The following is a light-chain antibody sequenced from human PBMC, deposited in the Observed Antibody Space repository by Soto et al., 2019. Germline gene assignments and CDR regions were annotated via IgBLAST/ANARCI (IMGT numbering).Light chain of an antibody. CDR2: EVT. CDR3: CSYAGSSTYV. CDR1: SSDVGSYNL. V-gene: IGLV2-23*02. J-gene: IGLJ1*01. Sequence: QSVLTQPASVSGSPGQSITISCTGTSSDVGSYNLVSWYQQHPGKAPKLMISEVTKRPSGVSNRFSGSKSGNTASLTISGLKAEDEADYYCCSYAGSSTYVFGTGTKATVL.